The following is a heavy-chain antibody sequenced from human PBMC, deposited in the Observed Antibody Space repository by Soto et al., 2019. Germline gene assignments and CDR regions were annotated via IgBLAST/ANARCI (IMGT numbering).Heavy chain of an antibody. CDR2: ISAYNGNT. D-gene: IGHD6-6*01. J-gene: IGHJ3*02. CDR3: ARGFPVYRSSSFAFDI. Sequence: GASVKVSCKASGYTFTSYGISWVRQAPGQGLEWMGWISAYNGNTNYAQKLQGRVTMTTDTSTSTAYMELRSLRSDDTAVYYCARGFPVYRSSSFAFDIWGQGTMVTVSS. V-gene: IGHV1-18*01. CDR1: GYTFTSYG.